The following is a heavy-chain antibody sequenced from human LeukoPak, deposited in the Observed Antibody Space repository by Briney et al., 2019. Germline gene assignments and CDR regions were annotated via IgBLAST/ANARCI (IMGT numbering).Heavy chain of an antibody. CDR1: GFTFSSYG. Sequence: GGSLRLSCATSGFTFSSYGMHWVRQAPGKGLEWVAFIRYDGSNKYYAESVKGRFTISRDNSKNTLYLQMNSLRGEDTAVYYCAKDGVSTYDYWGQGTLVTVSS. D-gene: IGHD3-16*01. CDR2: IRYDGSNK. CDR3: AKDGVSTYDY. J-gene: IGHJ4*02. V-gene: IGHV3-30*02.